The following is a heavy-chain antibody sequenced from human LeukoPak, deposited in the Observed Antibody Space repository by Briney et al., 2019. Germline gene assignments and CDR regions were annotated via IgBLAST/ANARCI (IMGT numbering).Heavy chain of an antibody. J-gene: IGHJ4*02. V-gene: IGHV4-59*01. D-gene: IGHD1-26*01. CDR3: ARGGVGAKDY. Sequence: SETLSLTCTVSGGSISSYYWSWIRQPPGKGLEWIGYIYYSGSTNYNPSLKSRVTISVDTSKNQSSLKLSSVTAADTAVYYCARGGVGAKDYWGQGTLVTVSS. CDR2: IYYSGST. CDR1: GGSISSYY.